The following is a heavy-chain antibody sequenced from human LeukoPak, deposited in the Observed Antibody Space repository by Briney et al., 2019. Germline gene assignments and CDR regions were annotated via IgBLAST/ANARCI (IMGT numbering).Heavy chain of an antibody. J-gene: IGHJ4*02. CDR2: INHSGST. CDR1: GGSFSGYY. CDR3: ARVGATPLFDY. Sequence: PSETLSLTCAVYGGSFSGYYWSWIRQPPGKGLEWIGEINHSGSTNYNPSLKSRVTISVDTSKNQFSLKLSSVTAADTAVYYCARVGATPLFDYWGQGTLVTVSS. D-gene: IGHD1-26*01. V-gene: IGHV4-34*01.